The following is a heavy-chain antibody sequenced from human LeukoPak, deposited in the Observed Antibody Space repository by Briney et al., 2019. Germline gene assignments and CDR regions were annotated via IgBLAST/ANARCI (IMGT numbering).Heavy chain of an antibody. J-gene: IGHJ4*02. CDR2: IGGSGDST. Sequence: PGGSLRLSCAASGFTFSSYAMSWVRQAPGKGLEWVSGIGGSGDSTYYTDSVKGRFTISRDNSKNTLYLQMNSLRVEDTAVYYCAKGAKTYYDFWSACHYWGQGTLVTVSS. D-gene: IGHD3-3*01. CDR3: AKGAKTYYDFWSACHY. CDR1: GFTFSSYA. V-gene: IGHV3-23*01.